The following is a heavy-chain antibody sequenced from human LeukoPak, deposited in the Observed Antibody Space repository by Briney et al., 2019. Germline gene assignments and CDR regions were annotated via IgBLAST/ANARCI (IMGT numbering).Heavy chain of an antibody. V-gene: IGHV3-21*01. D-gene: IGHD1-26*01. J-gene: IGHJ6*03. CDR3: ARGVGNYRYYTDV. Sequence: PGGSLRLSCAASEFTFSSFGMNWVRQAPGEGLEWVSSITSSGSYIYYADSLKGRFTISRDNAKNSLYLQMNSLRAEDTGVYYCARGVGNYRYYTDVWGKGTTVTVSS. CDR2: ITSSGSYI. CDR1: EFTFSSFG.